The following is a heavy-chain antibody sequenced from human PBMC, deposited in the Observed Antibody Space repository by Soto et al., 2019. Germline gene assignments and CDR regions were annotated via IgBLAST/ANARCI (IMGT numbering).Heavy chain of an antibody. J-gene: IGHJ4*02. D-gene: IGHD5-12*01. V-gene: IGHV4-31*01. CDR1: GGSISSGGYY. CDR2: IYYSGST. CDR3: ARGRRYDLIFDY. Sequence: QVQLQESGPGLVKPSQTLSLTCTVSGGSISSGGYYWSWIRQHPGKGLEWIGYIYYSGSTYYNPSLKSQVTITVDTSKNQFSLKLSSVPAADTAVYYCARGRRYDLIFDYWGQGTLVTVSS.